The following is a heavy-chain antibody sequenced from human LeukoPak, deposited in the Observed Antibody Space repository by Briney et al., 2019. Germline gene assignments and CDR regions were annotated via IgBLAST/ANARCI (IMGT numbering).Heavy chain of an antibody. CDR3: AKERFVFPYPYYYIDV. Sequence: ASQTLSLTCTVSGASISSGSYYWSWIRQPAGKGLEWIGRIDTSGNTKYNPSLKSGVTMSVYTSKNQFSLRLRSVTPAETASYYCAKERFVFPYPYYYIDVWGEGTTVTVSS. J-gene: IGHJ6*03. CDR1: GASISSGSYY. D-gene: IGHD3-16*01. V-gene: IGHV4-61*02. CDR2: IDTSGNT.